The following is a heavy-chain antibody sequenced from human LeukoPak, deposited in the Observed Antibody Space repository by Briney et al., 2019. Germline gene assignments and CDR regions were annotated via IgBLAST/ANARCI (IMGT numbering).Heavy chain of an antibody. Sequence: SETLSLTCTVSGGSISSSSYYWGWIRQPPGKGLEWIGSIYYSGSTYYNPSLKSRVTISVDTSKNQFSLKLSSVTAADTAVYYCAREAAGSLVAWWFDPWGQGTLVTVSS. V-gene: IGHV4-39*07. J-gene: IGHJ5*02. CDR2: IYYSGST. CDR3: AREAAGSLVAWWFDP. D-gene: IGHD6-13*01. CDR1: GGSISSSSYY.